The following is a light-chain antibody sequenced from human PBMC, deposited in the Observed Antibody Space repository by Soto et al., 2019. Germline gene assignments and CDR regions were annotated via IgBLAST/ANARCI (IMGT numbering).Light chain of an antibody. V-gene: IGKV1-5*01. Sequence: DIHMTQSPSTLSASVVDRVTITCRASQSISSWFAWYQQKPGKAPKLLIYDASSLESGVPSRFSGSGSGTEFTLTISSLQPDDFATYYCQQYNSYSGTFGQGTKV. CDR3: QQYNSYSGT. J-gene: IGKJ1*01. CDR2: DAS. CDR1: QSISSW.